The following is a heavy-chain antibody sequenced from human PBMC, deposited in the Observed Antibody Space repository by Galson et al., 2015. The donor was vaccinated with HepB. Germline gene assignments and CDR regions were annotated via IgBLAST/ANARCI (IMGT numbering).Heavy chain of an antibody. Sequence: ETLSLTCTVSGDSINSRSYQWGWIRQSPGKGLEWIGSISYSGNTYYNPSLKSRVTISIVTSKNQFSLEITSVTAADTAVYYCAREEVALDFWGQGTLVTVSS. D-gene: IGHD3/OR15-3a*01. CDR3: AREEVALDF. CDR1: GDSINSRSYQ. V-gene: IGHV4-39*02. CDR2: ISYSGNT. J-gene: IGHJ4*02.